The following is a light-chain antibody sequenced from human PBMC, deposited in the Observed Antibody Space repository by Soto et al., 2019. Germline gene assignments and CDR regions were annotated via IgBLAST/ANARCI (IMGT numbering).Light chain of an antibody. CDR3: QKYSSVPV. CDR2: AAS. V-gene: IGKV1-27*01. J-gene: IGKJ3*01. CDR1: QGIRNF. Sequence: DIQMTQSPTSLSASVGDRVTSTCRASQGIRNFVAWYQQKPGKPPKLLIYAASTLQSGVPSRFSGSGSGTDFTLTINSLQPEDVATYSCQKYSSVPVFGPGTKV.